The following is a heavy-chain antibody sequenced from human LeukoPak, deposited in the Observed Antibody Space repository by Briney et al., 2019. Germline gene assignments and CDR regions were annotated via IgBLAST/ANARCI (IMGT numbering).Heavy chain of an antibody. D-gene: IGHD3-10*01. J-gene: IGHJ4*02. V-gene: IGHV3-21*01. Sequence: PGGALRLSCAASGITFSSYSMNWVRPAPGKGLEWVSSISSSSSYIYYADSVKGRFTISRDNAKNSLYLQMNSLRAEDTAVYYCARVKYYGSGSHSFDYWGQGTLVTVSS. CDR1: GITFSSYS. CDR2: ISSSSSYI. CDR3: ARVKYYGSGSHSFDY.